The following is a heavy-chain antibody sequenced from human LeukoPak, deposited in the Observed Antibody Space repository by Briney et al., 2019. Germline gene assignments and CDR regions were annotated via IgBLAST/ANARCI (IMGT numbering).Heavy chain of an antibody. V-gene: IGHV4-38-2*01. Sequence: SETLSLTCAVSGGSISSPFFWGWIRQPPGKGLEWIATIYSGNTYYSPSLKSRCAISVDTSKNQISLNLRSVTAADTAVYYCARIVPAALSGAFDFWGQGTLVTVPS. J-gene: IGHJ4*02. CDR3: ARIVPAALSGAFDF. D-gene: IGHD2-2*01. CDR2: IYSGNT. CDR1: GGSISSPFF.